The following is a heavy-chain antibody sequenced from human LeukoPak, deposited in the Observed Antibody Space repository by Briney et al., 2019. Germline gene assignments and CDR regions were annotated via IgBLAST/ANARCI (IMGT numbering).Heavy chain of an antibody. D-gene: IGHD3-22*01. V-gene: IGHV1-2*02. CDR3: ARSSGFFYNFDY. CDR1: GYALTGYY. Sequence: ASVTVFCKASGYALTGYYFHGVRQAPGQGLEWMGWINPNIGDTNYAEKFQGRVTLTRDTSINIAYMELSRLTSDETAVYYCARSSGFFYNFDYWGQGTLVTVSS. J-gene: IGHJ4*02. CDR2: INPNIGDT.